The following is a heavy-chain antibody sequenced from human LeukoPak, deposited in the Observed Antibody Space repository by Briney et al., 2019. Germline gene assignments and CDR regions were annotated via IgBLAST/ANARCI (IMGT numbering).Heavy chain of an antibody. CDR1: GGSIISSSYY. Sequence: SETLSLTCTVSGGSIISSSYYWGWIRQPPGKGLEWIGNIYYGGSTYYNPSLKSRAIMSVDTSMNQFSLKLSSVTAADTAVYYCAKTIRVRGDAYNWFDPWGQGTLVTVSS. CDR3: AKTIRVRGDAYNWFDP. V-gene: IGHV4-39*01. D-gene: IGHD3-10*01. J-gene: IGHJ5*02. CDR2: IYYGGST.